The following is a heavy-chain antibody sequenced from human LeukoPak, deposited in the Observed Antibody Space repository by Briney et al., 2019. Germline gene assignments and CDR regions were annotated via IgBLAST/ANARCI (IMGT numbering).Heavy chain of an antibody. CDR1: GGXISGFY. CDR2: IYYSGST. CDR3: ARHKPLSGSYFDY. V-gene: IGHV4-59*08. Sequence: SETLSLTCTVSGGXISGFYCSWIRQPPGKGLEWIGYIYYSGSTNYNPSLKSRVTISVDTSKNQFSLKLSSVTAADTAVYYCARHKPLSGSYFDYWGRGTLVTVSS. D-gene: IGHD1-26*01. J-gene: IGHJ4*02.